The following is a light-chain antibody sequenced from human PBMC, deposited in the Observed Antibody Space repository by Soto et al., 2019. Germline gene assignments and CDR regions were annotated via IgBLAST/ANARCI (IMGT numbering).Light chain of an antibody. V-gene: IGKV3-11*01. CDR3: HQRNNWPPAT. J-gene: IGKJ1*01. CDR1: QSVSSY. Sequence: EIVLTQSPATLSLSPGERATLSCRASQSVSSYLAWYQQKPGQAPRLLIYDASNKATGIPARFSGSGSGTDFSLTISSLEPEDFEVYYCHQRNNWPPATFGKGTKVEIK. CDR2: DAS.